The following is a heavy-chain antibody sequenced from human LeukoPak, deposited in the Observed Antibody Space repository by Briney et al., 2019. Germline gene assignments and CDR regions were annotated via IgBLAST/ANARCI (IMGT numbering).Heavy chain of an antibody. CDR2: IYPGDSDT. D-gene: IGHD3-3*01. CDR3: ARHTNFWSGRVLDYYYMDV. V-gene: IGHV5-51*01. J-gene: IGHJ6*03. Sequence: GESLKISCKGSGYIFTNYWIGWVRQMPGKGLEWMGIIYPGDSDTRYSPSFRGQVTVSADKSISTAYLQWSSLKASDTAMYYCARHTNFWSGRVLDYYYMDVWGKGTTVTVSS. CDR1: GYIFTNYW.